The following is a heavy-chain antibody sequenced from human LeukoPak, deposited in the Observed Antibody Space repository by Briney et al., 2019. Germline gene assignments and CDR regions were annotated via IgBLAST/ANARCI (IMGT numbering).Heavy chain of an antibody. CDR2: INHSGST. V-gene: IGHV4-34*01. CDR3: ARLDLYSSGWLET. Sequence: SETLSLTCAVYGGSFSGYYWSWIRQPPGKGLEWIGEINHSGSTNYNPSLKSRVTISVDTSKNQFSLKLSSVTAADTAVYYCARLDLYSSGWLETWGQGTLVTVSS. J-gene: IGHJ5*02. CDR1: GGSFSGYY. D-gene: IGHD6-19*01.